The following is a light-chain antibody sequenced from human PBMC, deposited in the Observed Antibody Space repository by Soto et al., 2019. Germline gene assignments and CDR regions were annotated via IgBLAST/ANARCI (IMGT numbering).Light chain of an antibody. J-gene: IGLJ2*01. CDR3: SSYTSSSTVV. CDR2: DVS. CDR1: SSDVGGYNY. V-gene: IGLV2-14*01. Sequence: QSVLTQPPTVSGSPGQSITISCTGTSSDVGGYNYFSWYQQHPGKAPKLMIYDVSNRPSGVSNRFSGSKSGNTASLTISGLQADDEADYYCSSYTSSSTVVFGGGTKVTVL.